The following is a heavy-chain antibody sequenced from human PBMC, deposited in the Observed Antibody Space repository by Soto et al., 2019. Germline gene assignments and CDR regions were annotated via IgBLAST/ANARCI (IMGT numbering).Heavy chain of an antibody. J-gene: IGHJ4*02. V-gene: IGHV3-33*01. CDR1: GFTFSNFG. Sequence: QVQVVESGGGVVQPGRSLKLSCAASGFTFSNFGMHWVRQAPGKGLEWVAVIWHDGKEKYYADSAKGRSTISRDNSKNTRELQMNRLRAEDTAGYYCARDPGQDEAMDYWGQGTLVTVSS. CDR2: IWHDGKEK. CDR3: ARDPGQDEAMDY.